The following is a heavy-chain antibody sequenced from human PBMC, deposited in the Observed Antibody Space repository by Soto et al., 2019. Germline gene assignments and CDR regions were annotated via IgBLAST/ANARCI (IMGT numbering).Heavy chain of an antibody. CDR2: IIPIFGTA. CDR1: GGTFSSYA. J-gene: IGHJ6*02. V-gene: IGHV1-69*13. CDR3: ARDLSLVLGYYYGMDV. Sequence: ASVKVSCKASGGTFSSYAISWVRQAPGQGLEWMGGIIPIFGTANYAQKFQGRVTITADESTSTAYMELSSLRSEDTAVYYCARDLSLVLGYYYGMDVWGQGTTVTAP. D-gene: IGHD6-13*01.